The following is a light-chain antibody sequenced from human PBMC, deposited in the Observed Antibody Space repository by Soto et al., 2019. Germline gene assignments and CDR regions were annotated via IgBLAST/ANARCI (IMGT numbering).Light chain of an antibody. Sequence: EIVMTQSPATLSVSPGERATLSCSASQSVGSNLAWYQLKPGQAPRLLIYDASTRATGIPARFSGSGSGTDFTLTISSLQSEDFAMYFCQQYNNWPPDRTFGQGTKVEIK. CDR3: QQYNNWPPDRT. V-gene: IGKV3-15*01. J-gene: IGKJ1*01. CDR1: QSVGSN. CDR2: DAS.